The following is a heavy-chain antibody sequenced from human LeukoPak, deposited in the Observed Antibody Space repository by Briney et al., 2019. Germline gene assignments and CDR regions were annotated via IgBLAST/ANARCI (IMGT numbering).Heavy chain of an antibody. J-gene: IGHJ5*02. CDR1: GGSFSGYY. V-gene: IGHV4-34*01. CDR3: ARGRVAAMVPWFDP. Sequence: PSETLSRTCAVYGGSFSGYYWSWIRQPPGKGLEWIGEINHSGSTNYNPSLKSRVTISVDTSKNQFSLKLSSVTAADTAVYYCARGRVAAMVPWFDPWGQGTLVTVSS. D-gene: IGHD5-18*01. CDR2: INHSGST.